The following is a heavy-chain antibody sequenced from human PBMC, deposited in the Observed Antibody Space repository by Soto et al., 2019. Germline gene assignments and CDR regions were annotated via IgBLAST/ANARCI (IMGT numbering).Heavy chain of an antibody. V-gene: IGHV3-15*01. CDR3: TTLDYYDPGASDY. D-gene: IGHD3-22*01. CDR1: GFTFSNAW. J-gene: IGHJ4*02. Sequence: EVQLVESGGGLVKPGGSLRLSCAASGFTFSNAWMSWVRQAPGKGLEWVGRIKSKTDGGTTDYAAPVKGRFTISRDXXKNTLYLQMISLKNEDAAVYYCTTLDYYDPGASDYWGQGTLVTVSS. CDR2: IKSKTDGGTT.